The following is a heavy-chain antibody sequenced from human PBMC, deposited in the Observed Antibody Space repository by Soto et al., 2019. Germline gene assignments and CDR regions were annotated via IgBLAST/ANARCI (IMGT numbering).Heavy chain of an antibody. D-gene: IGHD3-22*01. J-gene: IGHJ5*02. CDR1: GYSISTGFN. Sequence: SETLSLTCVVSGYSISTGFNWGWIRRPPGKGLEWIGSIYHSGSTYYSPSLKSRVTLSVDTSKNQISLKLSSVNAADTAVYYCATDPETFPPAGYYVNWFDPWGHGTLVTVSS. CDR2: IYHSGST. V-gene: IGHV4-38-2*01. CDR3: ATDPETFPPAGYYVNWFDP.